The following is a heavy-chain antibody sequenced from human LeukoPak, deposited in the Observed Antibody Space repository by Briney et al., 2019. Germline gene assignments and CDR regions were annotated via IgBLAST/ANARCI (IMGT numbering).Heavy chain of an antibody. J-gene: IGHJ6*02. Sequence: PSETLSLTCAVYGGSFSGYYWSWIRQPPGKGLEWIGEINHSGSTNYNPSLKSRVTISVDTSKNQFSLKLSSVTAADTAVYYCARVEAVAYYYYGMDVWGQGTTVT. CDR2: INHSGST. CDR3: ARVEAVAYYYYGMDV. V-gene: IGHV4-34*01. CDR1: GGSFSGYY. D-gene: IGHD6-19*01.